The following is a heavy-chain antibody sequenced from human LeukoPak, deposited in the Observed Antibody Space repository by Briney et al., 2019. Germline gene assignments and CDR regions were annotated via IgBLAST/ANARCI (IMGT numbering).Heavy chain of an antibody. CDR1: GFTFSNYG. Sequence: GGTLRLSCAASGFTFSNYGMHWVRQAPGKGLEWVGVIRYDGNNKYYADSVKGRFTISRDNSKNTPYLQMNSLRAEDTAVYYCAKGLYSSGWYYFDSWGQGTLVTVSS. CDR3: AKGLYSSGWYYFDS. CDR2: IRYDGNNK. V-gene: IGHV3-30*02. D-gene: IGHD6-13*01. J-gene: IGHJ4*02.